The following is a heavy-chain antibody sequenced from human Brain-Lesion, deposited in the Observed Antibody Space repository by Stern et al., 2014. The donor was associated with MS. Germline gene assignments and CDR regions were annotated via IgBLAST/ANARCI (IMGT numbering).Heavy chain of an antibody. D-gene: IGHD3-3*01. CDR2: INPNTGGT. CDR1: GYIFTGYY. Sequence: QVQLQQSGAEVKKPGASVKVSCKTSGYIFTGYYIHWGRQAPGQGLEWMAWINPNTGGTKYAQKFQGRVTMSRDTSISTAYVELSSLTSDDTAVYYCARDQRGITIFGVVTDYYYLGMDVWGQGTTVTVSS. CDR3: ARDQRGITIFGVVTDYYYLGMDV. V-gene: IGHV1-2*02. J-gene: IGHJ6*02.